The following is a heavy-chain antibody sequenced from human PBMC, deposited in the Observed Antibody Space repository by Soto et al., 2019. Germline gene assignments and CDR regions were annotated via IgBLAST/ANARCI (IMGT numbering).Heavy chain of an antibody. V-gene: IGHV4-39*01. CDR3: ARSPTAVTTPRRDTFDV. CDR1: GGSISSSTYN. D-gene: IGHD4-17*01. Sequence: PSETLSLTCTVSGGSISSSTYNWVWIRHPPGKRLEWIGNIYYSGSPYYNPSLKSRVTISVDTSRNQLSLKLSSVTAADTAVYYCARSPTAVTTPRRDTFDVWGQGTMVTLSS. J-gene: IGHJ3*01. CDR2: IYYSGSP.